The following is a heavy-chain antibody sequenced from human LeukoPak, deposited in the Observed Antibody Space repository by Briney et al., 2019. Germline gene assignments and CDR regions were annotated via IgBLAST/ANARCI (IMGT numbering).Heavy chain of an antibody. CDR1: GFTFSSYA. Sequence: GGSLRLSCAASGFTFSSYAMHWARQAPGKGLEWVAVISYDGSNKYYADSVKGRFTISRDNSKNTLYLQMNSLRAEDTAVYYCARAGSSGWYEYFDYWGQGTLVTVSS. CDR3: ARAGSSGWYEYFDY. CDR2: ISYDGSNK. D-gene: IGHD6-19*01. V-gene: IGHV3-30-3*01. J-gene: IGHJ4*02.